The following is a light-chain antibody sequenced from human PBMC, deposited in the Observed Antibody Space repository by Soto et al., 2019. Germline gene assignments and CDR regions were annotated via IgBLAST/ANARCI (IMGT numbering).Light chain of an antibody. CDR2: GVS. V-gene: IGKV3-20*01. CDR1: QSVARRL. J-gene: IGKJ1*01. CDR3: HQYGSTPWT. Sequence: ENVLTQSPGTLSLSPGERATLSCRASQSVARRLFSWYQQKPGQPPRLLIYGVSNRAAGVADRFTGSGSVADFTLTITSLQPEDFAVYWCHQYGSTPWTFGQGT.